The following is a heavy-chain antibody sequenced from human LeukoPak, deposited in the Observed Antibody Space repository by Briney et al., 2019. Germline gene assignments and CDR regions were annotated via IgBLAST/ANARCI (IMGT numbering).Heavy chain of an antibody. D-gene: IGHD6-19*01. V-gene: IGHV4-59*01. Sequence: SETLSLTCTVSGGSISSYYWSWIRQPPGKGLEWLGYIYYSGSTNYNPSLKSRVTISVDTSKNQFSLKLSSVTAADTAVYYCARSSLDSSSPYWFDPWGQGTLVTVSS. CDR2: IYYSGST. CDR1: GGSISSYY. CDR3: ARSSLDSSSPYWFDP. J-gene: IGHJ5*02.